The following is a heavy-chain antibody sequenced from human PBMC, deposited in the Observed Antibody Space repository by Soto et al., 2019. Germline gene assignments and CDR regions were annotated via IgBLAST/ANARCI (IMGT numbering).Heavy chain of an antibody. V-gene: IGHV1-69*01. CDR2: IIPISGTA. CDR3: AKGVVVITPQKNYYYYGMDV. Sequence: QVQLVQSGAEVKKPGSSVKVSCKASGGTFSSYAISWVRQAPGQGLEWMGGIIPISGTANYAQKFQGRVTITADESTSTAYMELSSLRSEDTAVYYCAKGVVVITPQKNYYYYGMDVWGQGTTVTVSS. J-gene: IGHJ6*02. D-gene: IGHD3-22*01. CDR1: GGTFSSYA.